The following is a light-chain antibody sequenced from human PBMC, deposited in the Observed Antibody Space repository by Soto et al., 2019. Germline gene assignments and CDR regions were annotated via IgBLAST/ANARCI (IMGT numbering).Light chain of an antibody. J-gene: IGKJ2*01. CDR1: QSISSW. CDR2: DAS. CDR3: QHYTSYPYA. Sequence: DIQMTQSPSTLSASVGDRVTITCRASQSISSWLAWYQQKPGRAPNLLIYDASSLEAGVPPRFSGRASGTQFTLTIDSLQPDDFATYFCQHYTSYPYAFGQGTKVDI. V-gene: IGKV1-5*01.